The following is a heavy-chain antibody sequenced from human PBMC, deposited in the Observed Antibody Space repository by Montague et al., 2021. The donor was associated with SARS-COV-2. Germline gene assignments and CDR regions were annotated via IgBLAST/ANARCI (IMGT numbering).Heavy chain of an antibody. J-gene: IGHJ5*02. Sequence: SETLSLTCTVSGGSISSSSYYWGWIRQPPGKGLEWIGSIYYSGSTYYNPSLKSRVTISVDTSKNQFSLKLSSVTAAGTAVYYCASLTLGYCSSTSCYSDWFDPWGQGTLVTVSS. V-gene: IGHV4-39*01. CDR2: IYYSGST. CDR3: ASLTLGYCSSTSCYSDWFDP. CDR1: GGSISSSSYY. D-gene: IGHD2-2*02.